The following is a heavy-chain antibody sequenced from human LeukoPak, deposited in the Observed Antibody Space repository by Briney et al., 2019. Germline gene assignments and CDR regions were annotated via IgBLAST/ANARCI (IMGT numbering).Heavy chain of an antibody. V-gene: IGHV4-59*01. D-gene: IGHD3-22*01. J-gene: IGHJ4*02. Sequence: SEILSLTCTVSGGSINNYYWNCLRQPPGKGLEWFGYISYSAGTNYNPSLKSRVTISVDTSKNQFSLKLTSVTAADAAVYYCATGGDTSGYFYYFDSWAQGPLVTVSS. CDR2: ISYSAGT. CDR3: ATGGDTSGYFYYFDS. CDR1: GGSINNYY.